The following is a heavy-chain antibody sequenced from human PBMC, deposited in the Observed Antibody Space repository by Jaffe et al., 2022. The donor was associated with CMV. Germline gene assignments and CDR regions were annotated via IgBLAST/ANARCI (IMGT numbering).Heavy chain of an antibody. J-gene: IGHJ6*03. CDR3: TTYSSPSSHPYYYYYYMDV. V-gene: IGHV3-15*01. CDR2: IKSKTDGGTT. CDR1: GFTFSNAW. D-gene: IGHD3-22*01. Sequence: EVQLVESGGGLVKPGGSLRLSCAASGFTFSNAWMSWVRQAPGKGLEWVGRIKSKTDGGTTDYAAPVKGRFTISRDDSKNTLYLQMNSLKTEDTAVYYCTTYSSPSSHPYYYYYYMDVWGKGTTVTVSS.